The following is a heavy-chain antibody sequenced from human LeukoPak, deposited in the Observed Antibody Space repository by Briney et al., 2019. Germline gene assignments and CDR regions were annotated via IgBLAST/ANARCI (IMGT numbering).Heavy chain of an antibody. CDR1: RFTFSTYG. D-gene: IGHD6-13*01. Sequence: TGGSLRLSCAASRFTFSTYGIQWVRQAPGKGLEWVALITYDGSNAYYADSVEGRLTISRDNSKNTLYLQMNSLRSEDTAVYYCAKGGGLGQQFPIDYWGQGTLVTVSS. CDR3: AKGGGLGQQFPIDY. J-gene: IGHJ4*02. CDR2: ITYDGSNA. V-gene: IGHV3-30*18.